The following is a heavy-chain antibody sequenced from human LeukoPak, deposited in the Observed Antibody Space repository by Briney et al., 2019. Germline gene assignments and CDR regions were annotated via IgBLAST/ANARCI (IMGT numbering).Heavy chain of an antibody. CDR3: ARARASRYYFDY. Sequence: GASVKVSCKASGYTFTSYAMHWVRQAPGQRLEWMGWINAGNGNTKYSQKFQGRVTITRDTSASTAYMELSSLRSEDTAVYYCARARASRYYFDYWGQGTLVTASS. CDR2: INAGNGNT. CDR1: GYTFTSYA. D-gene: IGHD3-16*02. J-gene: IGHJ4*02. V-gene: IGHV1-3*01.